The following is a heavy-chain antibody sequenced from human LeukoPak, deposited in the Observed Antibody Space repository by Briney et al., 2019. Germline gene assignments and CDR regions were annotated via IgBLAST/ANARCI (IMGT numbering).Heavy chain of an antibody. V-gene: IGHV1-18*01. D-gene: IGHD3-3*01. Sequence: ASVKVSCKASGYTFTSYGISWVRQAPGQGLEWMGWISAYNGNTNYAQKLQGRVTMTTDTSTSTAYMEPRSLRSDDTAVCYCARDRGGFLERSTYFDYWGQGTLVTVSS. CDR1: GYTFTSYG. CDR2: ISAYNGNT. J-gene: IGHJ4*02. CDR3: ARDRGGFLERSTYFDY.